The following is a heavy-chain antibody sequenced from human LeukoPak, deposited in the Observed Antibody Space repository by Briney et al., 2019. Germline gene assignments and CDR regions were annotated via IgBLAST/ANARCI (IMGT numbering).Heavy chain of an antibody. Sequence: GGSLRLSCAASGFTFSRYSMNWGRHAPGEGGGWVSSISSSSSYIHSADSVRGRFTISRDNAKNSLFLQMNSLRAEDTAVYYCARDEWGDAFDIWGQGTMVTVFS. V-gene: IGHV3-21*01. J-gene: IGHJ3*02. CDR3: ARDEWGDAFDI. CDR1: GFTFSRYS. CDR2: ISSSSSYI. D-gene: IGHD1-26*01.